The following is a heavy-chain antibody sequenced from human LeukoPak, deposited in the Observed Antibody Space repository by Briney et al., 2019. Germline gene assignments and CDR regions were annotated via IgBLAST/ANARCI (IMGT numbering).Heavy chain of an antibody. Sequence: SETLSLTCTVSVGSISGYYWSWIRQPPGKGLEWIGYIYYSGSTNYNPSLKSRVTISVDRSKNQFSLKLSSVTAADTAVYYCARHVAVAGDFDYWGQGTLVTVSS. V-gene: IGHV4-59*08. CDR3: ARHVAVAGDFDY. J-gene: IGHJ4*02. D-gene: IGHD6-19*01. CDR2: IYYSGST. CDR1: VGSISGYY.